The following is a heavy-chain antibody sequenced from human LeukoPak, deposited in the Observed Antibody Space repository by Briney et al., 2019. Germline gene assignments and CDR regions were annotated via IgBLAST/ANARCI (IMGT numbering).Heavy chain of an antibody. CDR1: GFTFSSYE. D-gene: IGHD3-10*02. J-gene: IGHJ6*03. CDR2: ISSSGSTI. CDR3: AELGITMIGGV. V-gene: IGHV3-48*03. Sequence: GGALRLSCAASGFTFSSYEMNWVRQAPGKGLEWVSYISSSGSTIYYADSVKGRFTISRDNAKNSLYLQMNSLRAEDTAVYYCAELGITMIGGVWGKGTTVTIS.